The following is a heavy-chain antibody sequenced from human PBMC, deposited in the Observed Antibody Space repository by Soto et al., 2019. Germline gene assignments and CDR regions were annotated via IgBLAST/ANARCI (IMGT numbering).Heavy chain of an antibody. CDR1: GYTLIELS. Sequence: XSVKVSCTVSGYTLIELSMFWVRQAPGKGLEWMGAFDPEDGETIYAQKFQGRVTMTEDTSTDTAYMELSSLRSEDTAVYYCATALSVRGVIRNNWFDPWGQGTLVTVSS. CDR2: FDPEDGET. V-gene: IGHV1-24*01. J-gene: IGHJ5*02. D-gene: IGHD3-10*01. CDR3: ATALSVRGVIRNNWFDP.